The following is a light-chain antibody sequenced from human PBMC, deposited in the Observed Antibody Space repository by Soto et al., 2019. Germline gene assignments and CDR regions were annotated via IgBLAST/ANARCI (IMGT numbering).Light chain of an antibody. Sequence: DFQMTQSPSSLSASIGDRVTITCRASQAIGNFLAWFQQKPGEPPKLLMYAASSLQLGVPSRFSDSGYETDVTLTIATLQPEDVATYYCQKYDSAPWTFGPGPKVEL. CDR3: QKYDSAPWT. J-gene: IGKJ1*01. CDR1: QAIGNF. CDR2: AAS. V-gene: IGKV1-27*01.